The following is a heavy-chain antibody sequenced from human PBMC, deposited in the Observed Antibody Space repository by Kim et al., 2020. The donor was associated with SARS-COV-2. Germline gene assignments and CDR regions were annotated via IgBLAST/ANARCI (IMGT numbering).Heavy chain of an antibody. Sequence: KRRATISVDTSKNQFSLKLSSVTAADTAVYYCARRALGYCSSTSCHNAFDIWGQGTMVTVSS. CDR3: ARRALGYCSSTSCHNAFDI. V-gene: IGHV4-59*08. J-gene: IGHJ3*02. D-gene: IGHD2-2*01.